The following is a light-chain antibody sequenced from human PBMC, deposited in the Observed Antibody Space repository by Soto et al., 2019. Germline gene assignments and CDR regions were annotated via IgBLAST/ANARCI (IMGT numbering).Light chain of an antibody. V-gene: IGLV1-40*01. Sequence: QSVLTQPPSVSGAPGQRVTISCTGSSSNIGAGYDVHWYQQLPGTAPKLLIYGNNNRPSGVPDRFSGSKSGTSASLAITGLQAEDEADYYCQYYDSSLSGYVVFGGGTKVTVL. J-gene: IGLJ2*01. CDR3: QYYDSSLSGYVV. CDR1: SSNIGAGYD. CDR2: GNN.